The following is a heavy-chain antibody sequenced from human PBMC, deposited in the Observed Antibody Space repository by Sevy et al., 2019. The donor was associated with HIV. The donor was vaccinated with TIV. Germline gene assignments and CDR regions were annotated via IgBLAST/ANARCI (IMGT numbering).Heavy chain of an antibody. V-gene: IGHV3-49*04. CDR2: IRSKAYGGTT. CDR3: TRFGGRGGPDY. D-gene: IGHD3-16*01. J-gene: IGHJ4*02. Sequence: GGSLRLSCTASGFTFGDYAMSWVRQAPGKGLEWVGFIRSKAYGGTTEYAASVKGRFTISRDDSKSIAYLKMNSLKTEDTAVYYCTRFGGRGGPDYWGQGTLVTVSS. CDR1: GFTFGDYA.